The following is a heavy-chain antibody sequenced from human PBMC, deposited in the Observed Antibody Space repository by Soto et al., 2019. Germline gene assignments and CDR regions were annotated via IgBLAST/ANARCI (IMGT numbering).Heavy chain of an antibody. V-gene: IGHV3-23*01. J-gene: IGHJ6*02. CDR1: GFTFSSYA. Sequence: EVQLLESGGGLVQPGGSLRLSCAASGFTFSSYAMSWVRQAPGKGLEWVSAISGSGGSTYYADSVKGRFTISRDNSKNTLYLQMNSLRAEDTAVYYCAKDYCSGGSCYPTNHYYGMDVWGQGTTVTVSS. D-gene: IGHD2-15*01. CDR3: AKDYCSGGSCYPTNHYYGMDV. CDR2: ISGSGGST.